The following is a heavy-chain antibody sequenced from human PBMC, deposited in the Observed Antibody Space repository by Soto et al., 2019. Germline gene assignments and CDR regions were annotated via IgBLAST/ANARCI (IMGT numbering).Heavy chain of an antibody. J-gene: IGHJ4*02. V-gene: IGHV1-69*10. CDR2: IVVGSGNT. D-gene: IGHD3-16*02. Sequence: ASVKVSCKASGGTFSSYAISWVRQAPGQGLEWIGWIVVGSGNTNYAQKFQERVTITRDTSTSTVYMELSSLRSEDTAVYYCAKATRGGVIITTFSAQIESWGQGTLVTVSS. CDR1: GGTFSSYA. CDR3: AKATRGGVIITTFSAQIES.